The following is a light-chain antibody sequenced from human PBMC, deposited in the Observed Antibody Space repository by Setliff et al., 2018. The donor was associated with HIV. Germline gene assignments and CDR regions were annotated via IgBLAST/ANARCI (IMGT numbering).Light chain of an antibody. CDR1: QSIGGW. Sequence: DIQMTQSPSTLSASVGARVTITCRASQSIGGWLDWYPQKPGKVPKLLIFKASTLESGVPPRFSGSGSGTEFTLTISSLQPDDFATYYCQHLGTFGQGTKV. J-gene: IGKJ1*01. CDR3: QHLGT. V-gene: IGKV1-5*03. CDR2: KAS.